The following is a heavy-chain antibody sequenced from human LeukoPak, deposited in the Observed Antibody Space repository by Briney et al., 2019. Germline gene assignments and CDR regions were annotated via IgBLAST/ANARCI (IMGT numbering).Heavy chain of an antibody. CDR1: GYTFTSYG. Sequence: GASVKVSCKDSGYTFTSYGISWVGQAAGQGLEWMGWMSAYNGKTNYAQKIQGRVTMTTETYTSTAYMELRSLRSDDTAVYYCARDPARHYDSSGLPGYWGQGTLVTVSS. CDR2: MSAYNGKT. J-gene: IGHJ4*02. CDR3: ARDPARHYDSSGLPGY. D-gene: IGHD3-22*01. V-gene: IGHV1-18*01.